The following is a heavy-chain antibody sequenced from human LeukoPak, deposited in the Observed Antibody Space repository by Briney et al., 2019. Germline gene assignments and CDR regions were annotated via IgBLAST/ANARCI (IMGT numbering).Heavy chain of an antibody. CDR3: ARDSSLWFGELLSVPVDY. CDR1: GFTFSSYA. J-gene: IGHJ4*02. CDR2: ISYDGSNK. V-gene: IGHV3-30-3*01. D-gene: IGHD3-10*01. Sequence: GGSLRLSCAASGFTFSSYAMHWVRQAPGKGLEWVAVISYDGSNKYYADSVKGRFTISRDNSKNTLYLQMNSLRAEDTAVYYCARDSSLWFGELLSVPVDYWGQGTLVTVSS.